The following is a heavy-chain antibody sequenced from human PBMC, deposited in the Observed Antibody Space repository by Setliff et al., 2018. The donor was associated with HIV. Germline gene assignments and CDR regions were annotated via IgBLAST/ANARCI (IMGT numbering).Heavy chain of an antibody. CDR1: GYSISTGGYY. CDR3: ARGLPSIAPYYYYMDV. V-gene: IGHV4-31*11. CDR2: IYYSGST. D-gene: IGHD6-13*01. Sequence: SETLSLTCVVSGYSISTGGYYWSWIRQHPGEGLEWIGYIYYSGSTYYYPSLKSRVTISVDTSKNQFSLKLSSVTAADTAVYYCARGLPSIAPYYYYMDVWGKGTTVTVS. J-gene: IGHJ6*03.